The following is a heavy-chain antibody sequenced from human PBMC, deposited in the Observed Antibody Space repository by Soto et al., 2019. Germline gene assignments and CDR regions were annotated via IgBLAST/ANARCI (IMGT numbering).Heavy chain of an antibody. CDR1: GFTFYTYA. CDR2: IDSDGTDT. Sequence: GGSLRLSCEASGFTFYTYAMIWARQAPGKGLEWVTAIDSDGTDTYYADFVKGRFTVSRDNSKNTLYLQMRSLTAEDTALYYCAKGRLAVGSDWFDSWGPGTLVTVS. D-gene: IGHD1-26*01. CDR3: AKGRLAVGSDWFDS. V-gene: IGHV3-23*05. J-gene: IGHJ5*01.